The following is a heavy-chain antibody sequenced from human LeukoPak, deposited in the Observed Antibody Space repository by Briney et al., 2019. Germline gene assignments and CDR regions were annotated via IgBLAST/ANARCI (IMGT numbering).Heavy chain of an antibody. CDR2: IYYSGNT. J-gene: IGHJ4*02. Sequence: PGGSLRLSCAASGFTFSSYAMSWVRQAPGKGLEWIGSIYYSGNTYYNPSLKSRVTISVDTSKNQFSLKLSSVTAADTAVYYCARDLVAGNFFFDYWGQGTLVTVSS. D-gene: IGHD6-19*01. CDR1: GFTFSSYA. V-gene: IGHV4-39*07. CDR3: ARDLVAGNFFFDY.